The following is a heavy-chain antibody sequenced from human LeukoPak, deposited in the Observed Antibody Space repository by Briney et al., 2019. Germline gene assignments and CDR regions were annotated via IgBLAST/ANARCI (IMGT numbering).Heavy chain of an antibody. CDR3: ARRRDFIDY. D-gene: IGHD2/OR15-2a*01. CDR1: GFTLSDYY. J-gene: IGHJ4*02. CDR2: SSSSGSNI. V-gene: IGHV3-11*01. Sequence: PGGSLRLSCAASGFTLSDYYMSWIRQAPGKGLGWVSYSSSSGSNIYYADSVKGRFAISRDNAKNSLYLRMNCLRAEDTAVYYCARRRDFIDYWGQGTLVTVSS.